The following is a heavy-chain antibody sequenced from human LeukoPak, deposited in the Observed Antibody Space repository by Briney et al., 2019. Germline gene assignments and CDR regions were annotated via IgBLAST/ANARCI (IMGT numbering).Heavy chain of an antibody. CDR1: GFTFSGSA. V-gene: IGHV3-30*02. CDR3: AKVPTAMVTPGLY. J-gene: IGHJ4*02. D-gene: IGHD5-18*01. CDR2: IRYDGSNK. Sequence: GGSLRLSCAASGFTFSGSAMHWVRQAPGKGLEWVAFIRYDGSNKYYADSVKGRFTISRDNSKNTLYLQMNSLRAEDTAVYYCAKVPTAMVTPGLYWGQGTLVTVSS.